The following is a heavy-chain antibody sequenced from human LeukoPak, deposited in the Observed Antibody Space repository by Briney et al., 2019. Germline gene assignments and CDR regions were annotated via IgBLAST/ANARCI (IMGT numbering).Heavy chain of an antibody. J-gene: IGHJ4*02. Sequence: PGGSLRLSCAASGFTFSSFAMTWVRQAPGKGLEWVSATVGGGDPTHYADSVRGRFTISRDNSKNTLNLQMNSLRAEDTAVYYCAKGDYGDYFDYWGQGTLVTVSS. CDR1: GFTFSSFA. CDR2: TVGGGDPT. CDR3: AKGDYGDYFDY. V-gene: IGHV3-23*01. D-gene: IGHD4-17*01.